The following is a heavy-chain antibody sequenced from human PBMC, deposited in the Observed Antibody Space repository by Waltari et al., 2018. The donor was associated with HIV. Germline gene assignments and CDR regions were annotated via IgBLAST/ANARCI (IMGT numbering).Heavy chain of an antibody. Sequence: EVQLVESGGGLVQPGGSLRLSCAASGFTFSGVWMTWVRQAPGKGLEWVANRKEDGSEKYYVDSVKGRFTISRDNAKNSLHLQMNSLRVDDTAVYYCARDGKLAKYSCDYWGQGTLVTVSS. CDR1: GFTFSGVW. D-gene: IGHD5-18*01. V-gene: IGHV3-7*01. CDR2: RKEDGSEK. J-gene: IGHJ4*02. CDR3: ARDGKLAKYSCDY.